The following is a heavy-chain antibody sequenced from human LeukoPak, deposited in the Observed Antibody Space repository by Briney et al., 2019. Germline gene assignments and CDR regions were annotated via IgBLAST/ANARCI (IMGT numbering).Heavy chain of an antibody. CDR3: ARAPGTMVRGVIMWFDP. CDR2: IYYTGST. V-gene: IGHV4-39*07. D-gene: IGHD3-10*01. CDR1: SGSISSSSYY. Sequence: SETLSLTCTVSSGSISSSSYYWGWIRQPPGKGLEWIGSIYYTGSTYYSPSLKSRVTISVDTSKNQFSLKLSSVTAADTAVYYCARAPGTMVRGVIMWFDPWGQGTLVTVSS. J-gene: IGHJ5*02.